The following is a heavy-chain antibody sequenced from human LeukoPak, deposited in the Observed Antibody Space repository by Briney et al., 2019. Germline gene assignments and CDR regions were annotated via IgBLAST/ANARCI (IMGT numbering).Heavy chain of an antibody. Sequence: GGSLRLSCAASGFTFSNYAMSWVRQAPGKGLQWVSTMSGSGVNTYYADSVKGRFTISRDNSKNTLYLQMNSMRAEDTAVYYCAKDLRFLEWLVDYWGQGTLVTVSS. D-gene: IGHD3-3*01. J-gene: IGHJ4*02. CDR3: AKDLRFLEWLVDY. V-gene: IGHV3-23*01. CDR1: GFTFSNYA. CDR2: MSGSGVNT.